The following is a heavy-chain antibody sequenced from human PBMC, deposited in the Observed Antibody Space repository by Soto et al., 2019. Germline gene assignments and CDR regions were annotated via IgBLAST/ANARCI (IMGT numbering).Heavy chain of an antibody. V-gene: IGHV4-61*08. Sequence: SDTLSLTCTVSGGSVSSFAYYWSWIRQPPGKGLEWIGYIYYSGSTNYNPSLKSRVTISVDTSKNQFSLKLSSVTAADTAVYYCARALMVRYGILHNWFYPWTQRTLVTVSA. D-gene: IGHD3-10*01. CDR2: IYYSGST. CDR3: ARALMVRYGILHNWFYP. J-gene: IGHJ5*02. CDR1: GGSVSSFAYY.